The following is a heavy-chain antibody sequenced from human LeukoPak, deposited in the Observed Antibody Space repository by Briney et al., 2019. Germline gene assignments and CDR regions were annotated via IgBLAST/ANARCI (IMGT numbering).Heavy chain of an antibody. Sequence: SETLSLTCTVSGGSISSYYWSWIRQPPGKGLAWIGYIYYSGNTNYNPSLKSRVTISVDTSKNQFSLKLSSVTAADTAVYYCAKFTHYHGMDVRGKGTTVTVSS. V-gene: IGHV4-59*01. J-gene: IGHJ6*04. CDR1: GGSISSYY. CDR2: IYYSGNT. CDR3: AKFTHYHGMDV.